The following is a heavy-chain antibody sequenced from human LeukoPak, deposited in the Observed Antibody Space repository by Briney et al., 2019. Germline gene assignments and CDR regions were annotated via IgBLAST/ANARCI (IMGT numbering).Heavy chain of an antibody. Sequence: GGSLRLSCAASGFSFSTYTMAWVRQAPGGGLEWVSAISGDGGATYYADAVKGRFTISRDNSKNTLYLQMNSLRAEDTAVYYCAKLGIAVAGTRWFDPWGQGTLVTVSS. D-gene: IGHD6-19*01. CDR1: GFSFSTYT. CDR2: ISGDGGAT. CDR3: AKLGIAVAGTRWFDP. V-gene: IGHV3-23*01. J-gene: IGHJ5*02.